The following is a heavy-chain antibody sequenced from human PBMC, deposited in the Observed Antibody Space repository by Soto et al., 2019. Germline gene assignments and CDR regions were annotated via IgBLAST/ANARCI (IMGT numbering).Heavy chain of an antibody. V-gene: IGHV1-46*01. CDR3: ARDAQIGHGYSVYHTY. J-gene: IGHJ4*02. Sequence: GASVKVSCKASGYTFTSYYIHWVRQAPGQGLEWVGLINPSGGSTTYAPKFQGRVTMTRDTSTNTVYMELNSLRSEDTAVYFCARDAQIGHGYSVYHTYWGQGTLVTVSS. CDR1: GYTFTSYY. D-gene: IGHD5-12*01. CDR2: INPSGGST.